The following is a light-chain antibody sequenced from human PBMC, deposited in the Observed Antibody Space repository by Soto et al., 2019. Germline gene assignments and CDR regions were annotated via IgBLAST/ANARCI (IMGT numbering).Light chain of an antibody. V-gene: IGKV1-5*03. CDR3: QQYETYPT. J-gene: IGKJ1*01. CDR1: QSISKW. Sequence: DIQMTQSPSTLSASVGDRVTITCRASQSISKWLAWYQQKPGKAPNLLMYEASTLKSGVPSRFRGSGSGTDFTLTSSSLQPDDFATYDCQQYETYPTFGQGTKVEIK. CDR2: EAS.